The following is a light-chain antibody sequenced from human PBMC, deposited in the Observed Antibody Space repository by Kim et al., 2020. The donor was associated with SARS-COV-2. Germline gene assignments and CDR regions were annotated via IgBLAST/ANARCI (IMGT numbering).Light chain of an antibody. Sequence: VSPGESATLSCRASQSVSNNLAWYQQQRGQAPRLLIYGASTRATDVPARFSGSGSGTQFTLTISSLQSEDFAIYYCQQYNDWPPYTFGPGTKLEI. CDR1: QSVSNN. V-gene: IGKV3-15*01. CDR2: GAS. J-gene: IGKJ2*01. CDR3: QQYNDWPPYT.